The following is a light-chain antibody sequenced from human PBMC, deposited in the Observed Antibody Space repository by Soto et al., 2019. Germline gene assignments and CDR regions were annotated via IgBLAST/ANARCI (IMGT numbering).Light chain of an antibody. CDR1: QPINIY. J-gene: IGKJ1*01. CDR2: AAS. CDR3: QQLNGSPWT. V-gene: IGKV1-39*01. Sequence: DIQMTQSPSSLSASVGDRVTITCRTSQPINIYLNWYQHKPGKAPKLLIYAASSLQSGVPSRFSGSGSGADFTLTISSLQPEDFATYYCQQLNGSPWTFGQGTKVEIK.